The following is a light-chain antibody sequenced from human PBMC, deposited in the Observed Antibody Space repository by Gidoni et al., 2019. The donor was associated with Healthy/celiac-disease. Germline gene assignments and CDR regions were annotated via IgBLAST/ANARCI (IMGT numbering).Light chain of an antibody. CDR2: DAS. J-gene: IGKJ4*01. CDR3: QQRSNWPLT. Sequence: EIVLTQSPATLSLSPGERATLSCRASQSVSSYLAWYQQKPGQSPRLLIYDASNRATGIPARFSGSGSGTDFTLTISSQEPEDFAVYYCQQRSNWPLTFGGGTKVEIK. V-gene: IGKV3-11*01. CDR1: QSVSSY.